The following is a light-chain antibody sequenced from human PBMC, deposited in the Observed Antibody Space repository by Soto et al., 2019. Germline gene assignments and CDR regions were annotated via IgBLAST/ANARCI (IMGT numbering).Light chain of an antibody. CDR1: RTVNRSY. CDR3: QQYGNSPMYT. J-gene: IGKJ2*01. CDR2: GTS. V-gene: IGKV3-20*01. Sequence: ELVLTQSPGTLSLSPGERATFSCTASRTVNRSYLTWYQQKPGQAPRLLIYGTSSRATGIPDRFSGSGSGTDFTLTISRVEPEDFAVYYCQQYGNSPMYTFGQGTKLEIK.